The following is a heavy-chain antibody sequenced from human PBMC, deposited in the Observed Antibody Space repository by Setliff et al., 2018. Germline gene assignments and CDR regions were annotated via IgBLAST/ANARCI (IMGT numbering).Heavy chain of an antibody. Sequence: GGSLRLSCAASGFTFSSYAMHWVRQAPGKGLDWVAYIWYDGSYTYYTGSVKGRFTISRDNSRNTVYLQMNSLRAEDTAVYYCAGDPPYSGYAFHIWGQGTRVTVSS. CDR3: AGDPPYSGYAFHI. CDR2: IWYDGSYT. J-gene: IGHJ3*02. CDR1: GFTFSSYA. V-gene: IGHV3-33*01. D-gene: IGHD5-12*01.